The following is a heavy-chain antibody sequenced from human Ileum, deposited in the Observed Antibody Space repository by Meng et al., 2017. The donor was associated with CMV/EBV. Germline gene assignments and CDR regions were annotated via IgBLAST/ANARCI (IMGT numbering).Heavy chain of an antibody. CDR1: GDSSSRGHYH. CDR3: ARVWGIAVRPLDY. D-gene: IGHD6-6*01. J-gene: IGHJ4*02. CDR2: IHDSGST. V-gene: IGHV4-30-4*01. Sequence: QSQRAGFGPGRVKPVMTLSPTCTVSGDSSSRGHYHWSWIRQTPGKGLEWIWHIHDSGSTYYNPSLQSRVTISVDTSKNQFSLKLSAVTAADTAVYYCARVWGIAVRPLDYWGQGTLVTVSS.